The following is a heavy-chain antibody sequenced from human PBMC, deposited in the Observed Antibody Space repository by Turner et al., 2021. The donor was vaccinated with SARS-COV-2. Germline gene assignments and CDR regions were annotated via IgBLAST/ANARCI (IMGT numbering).Heavy chain of an antibody. CDR3: ATGYHLRVNWFDT. Sequence: QVQLAQSRARWKRPGASVKVSGRISGYTLTELSMYWVRQAPGKGVGWMGGFDPEYGETIYAQDIKGRVTMVEDTSTDTAYMELSRLCSEETAVYFCATGYHLRVNWFDTWGQGTLVTVSS. D-gene: IGHD2-2*01. CDR1: GYTLTELS. J-gene: IGHJ5*02. V-gene: IGHV1-24*01. CDR2: FDPEYGET.